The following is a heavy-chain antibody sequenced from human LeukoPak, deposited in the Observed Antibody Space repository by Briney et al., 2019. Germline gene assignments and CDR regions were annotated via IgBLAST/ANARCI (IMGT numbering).Heavy chain of an antibody. V-gene: IGHV4-59*01. D-gene: IGHD3-22*01. J-gene: IGHJ4*02. Sequence: SETLSLTCTVSGASIRSYYWNWIRQPPGKGLEWIGYVHYSGSSNYNLSLKSRVTISVDTANNQYSLILSSVTAADTAVYYCVRDTRSYDTSGYYHFAFWGQGSLVTVSS. CDR1: GASIRSYY. CDR3: VRDTRSYDTSGYYHFAF. CDR2: VHYSGSS.